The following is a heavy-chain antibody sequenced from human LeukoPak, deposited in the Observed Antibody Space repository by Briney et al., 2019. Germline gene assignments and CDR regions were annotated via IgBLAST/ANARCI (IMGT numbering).Heavy chain of an antibody. CDR2: INPNSGGT. D-gene: IGHD6-25*01. J-gene: IGHJ4*02. CDR3: ARDRAAHIDY. Sequence: GASVKVSCKASGYTFTGYYMHWVRQARGQGVEGMGWINPNSGGTNYAQKFQCRVTMNRDTSMRTAYMELSRLRYDDTAVYYCARDRAAHIDYWGQGTMVTVSS. CDR1: GYTFTGYY. V-gene: IGHV1-2*02.